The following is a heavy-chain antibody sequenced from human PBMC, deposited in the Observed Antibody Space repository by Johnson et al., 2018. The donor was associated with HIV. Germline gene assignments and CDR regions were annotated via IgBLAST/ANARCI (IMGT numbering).Heavy chain of an antibody. Sequence: QVQLVESGGGVVQPERSLRLSCAASGFSFSNYAIHWVRQAPGKGLECVAAISYDGGTTYYSDSVKGRVTISTDNSQNTLYLQLNSLRSEDTALYYCAGLAVRGSAGAFDIWGQGTLVTVSS. CDR1: GFSFSNYA. D-gene: IGHD3-10*01. V-gene: IGHV3-30-3*01. CDR2: ISYDGGTT. CDR3: AGLAVRGSAGAFDI. J-gene: IGHJ3*02.